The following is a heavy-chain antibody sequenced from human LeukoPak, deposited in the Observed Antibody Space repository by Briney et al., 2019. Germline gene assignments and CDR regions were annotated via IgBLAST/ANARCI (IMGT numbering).Heavy chain of an antibody. J-gene: IGHJ4*02. Sequence: ASVKVSCKASGYTFTSNNINWVRQAPGQGLEWMGWMNPKSGNTDYAQKFQGRLTMTRDTSTNTAYMELSGLRSDDTAVYYCARAPGTMIVVDYWGQGTLVTVSS. V-gene: IGHV1-8*02. CDR1: GYTFTSNN. CDR2: MNPKSGNT. D-gene: IGHD3-22*01. CDR3: ARAPGTMIVVDY.